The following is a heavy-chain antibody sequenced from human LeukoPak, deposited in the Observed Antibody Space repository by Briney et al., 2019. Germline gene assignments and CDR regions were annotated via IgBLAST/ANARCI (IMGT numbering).Heavy chain of an antibody. CDR2: IKQDGSEK. V-gene: IGHV3-7*01. Sequence: GGSQRLSCAASGFTFSSYWMSWVRQAPGKGLEWVSDIKQDGSEKNYVDSVKGGFTISRDNAKNSLYLQMNSLRAEDTAVYYCARAIGIWSGYSYWGQGTLVTVSS. D-gene: IGHD3-3*01. J-gene: IGHJ4*02. CDR3: ARAIGIWSGYSY. CDR1: GFTFSSYW.